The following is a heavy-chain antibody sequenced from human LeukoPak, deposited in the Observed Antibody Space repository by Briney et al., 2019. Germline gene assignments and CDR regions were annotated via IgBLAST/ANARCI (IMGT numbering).Heavy chain of an antibody. Sequence: ASVKDSCKASGYTFTGYYMHWVRQAPGQGLERMGSTKPKSGGTNYAQKFQGRVTMTRDTSISTAYRELSRLRSDDTAVYYCAREDSSSPAFAYWGQGTLVTVSS. CDR3: AREDSSSPAFAY. CDR2: TKPKSGGT. J-gene: IGHJ4*02. V-gene: IGHV1-2*02. D-gene: IGHD6-6*01. CDR1: GYTFTGYY.